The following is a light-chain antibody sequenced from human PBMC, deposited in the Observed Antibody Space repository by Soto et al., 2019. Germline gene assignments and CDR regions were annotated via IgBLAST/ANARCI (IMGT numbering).Light chain of an antibody. CDR2: GAS. J-gene: IGKJ1*01. CDR3: HQYHYWWT. V-gene: IGKV3-15*01. Sequence: EIVWTQSPATLSLSPGERATLSCRASQSVSSYLAWYQQKPGQAPRLIISGASTRATGIPARFSGSGSGTEFTLTISSLQSEDFAVYYCHQYHYWWTFGQGTKVDIK. CDR1: QSVSSY.